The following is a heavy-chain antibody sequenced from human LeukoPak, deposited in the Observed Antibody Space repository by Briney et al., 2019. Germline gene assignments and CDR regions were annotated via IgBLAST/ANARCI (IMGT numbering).Heavy chain of an antibody. J-gene: IGHJ4*02. Sequence: ASVKVSCKASGYTFTGYYMHWVRQAPGQGREGMGWINPNSGGTNYAQKFQGRVTMTRDTSISTAYMELSRLRSDDTAVYYCARGGPTYYDILTGYYTLDYWGQGTLVTVSS. CDR2: INPNSGGT. D-gene: IGHD3-9*01. CDR1: GYTFTGYY. V-gene: IGHV1-2*02. CDR3: ARGGPTYYDILTGYYTLDY.